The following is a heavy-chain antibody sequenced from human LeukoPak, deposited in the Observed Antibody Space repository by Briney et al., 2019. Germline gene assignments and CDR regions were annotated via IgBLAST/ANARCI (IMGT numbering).Heavy chain of an antibody. J-gene: IGHJ4*02. CDR1: GSIFTYYY. CDR3: AREAVRYCGGDCQVDY. V-gene: IGHV1-2*02. D-gene: IGHD2-21*02. Sequence: AAVNVSCQVSGSIFTYYYIHCVRPAPAPGLEWLGWINPNSGGTNYAQEFQGRVTMTRDTSITTTYMDLSRLKSDDTAVYYCAREAVRYCGGDCQVDYWGQGTLVTVSS. CDR2: INPNSGGT.